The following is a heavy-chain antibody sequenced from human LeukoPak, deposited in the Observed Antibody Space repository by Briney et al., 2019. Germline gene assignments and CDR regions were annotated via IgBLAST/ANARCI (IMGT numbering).Heavy chain of an antibody. V-gene: IGHV1-69*06. CDR1: GGTFSSYA. J-gene: IGHJ3*02. CDR2: IIPIFGTA. D-gene: IGHD3-10*01. CDR3: ARSHYYGSGTHDAFDI. Sequence: SVKVSCMASGGTFSSYAISWVRQAPGQGLEWMGGIIPIFGTANYAQKFQGRVTITADKSTSTAYMELSSLRSEDTAVYYCARSHYYGSGTHDAFDIWGQGTMVTVSS.